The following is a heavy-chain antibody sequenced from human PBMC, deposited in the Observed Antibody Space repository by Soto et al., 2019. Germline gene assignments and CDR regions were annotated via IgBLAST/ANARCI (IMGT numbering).Heavy chain of an antibody. CDR1: GYTFTTYV. CDR2: INAGNDNT. CDR3: ARVGQYYYGMDV. V-gene: IGHV1-3*01. Sequence: QVQLVQSGAEVKKPGASVKVSCKASGYTFTTYVMHWVRQAPGQRLEWMGWINAGNDNTKYSQKFQGRVTITRDTSASTVYMELSSLSSEGSAVYYCARVGQYYYGMDVWGQGTTVTVPS. J-gene: IGHJ6*02. D-gene: IGHD3-3*01.